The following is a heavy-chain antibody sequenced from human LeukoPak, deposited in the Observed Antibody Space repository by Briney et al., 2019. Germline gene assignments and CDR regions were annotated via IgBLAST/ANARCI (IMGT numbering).Heavy chain of an antibody. CDR1: GFTFSDYY. D-gene: IGHD3-16*01. CDR2: ISGSGGST. CDR3: AKGTLKNFDY. J-gene: IGHJ4*02. Sequence: GGSLRLSCAASGFTFSDYYMSWIRQAPGMGLEWLSYISGSGGSTYYADSVKGRFTISRDNSKNTLYLQMNSLRAEDTAVYYCAKGTLKNFDYWGQGTLVTVSS. V-gene: IGHV3-23*01.